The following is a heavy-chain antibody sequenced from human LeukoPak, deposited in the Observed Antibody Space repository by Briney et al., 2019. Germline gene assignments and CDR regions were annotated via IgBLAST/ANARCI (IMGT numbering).Heavy chain of an antibody. V-gene: IGHV3-48*04. D-gene: IGHD6-13*01. CDR1: GFTFSSYA. CDR2: IDSSSSTI. CDR3: AGDEHHLVQGYYFDY. Sequence: PGGSLRLSCAASGFTFSSYAMSWVRQAPGKGLEWLSFIDSSSSTIYYADSVKGRFAISRDNAKNSLFLQMDSLRAEDTALYYCAGDEHHLVQGYYFDYWGQGTLVTVSS. J-gene: IGHJ4*02.